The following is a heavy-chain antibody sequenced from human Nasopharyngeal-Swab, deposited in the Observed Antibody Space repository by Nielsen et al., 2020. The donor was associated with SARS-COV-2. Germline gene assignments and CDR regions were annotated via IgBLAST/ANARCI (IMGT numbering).Heavy chain of an antibody. CDR1: GFTFSSSA. Sequence: GGSLRLSCEASGFTFSSSAMGWVRQAPGKGLEWVSAIGGDGNTHYADSVKGRFTISRDTSKNTLYLQMESLSAEDTAIYYCAKDIFGWTFDIWGQGTMVTVSS. CDR2: IGGDGNT. J-gene: IGHJ3*02. V-gene: IGHV3-23*01. D-gene: IGHD2-21*01. CDR3: AKDIFGWTFDI.